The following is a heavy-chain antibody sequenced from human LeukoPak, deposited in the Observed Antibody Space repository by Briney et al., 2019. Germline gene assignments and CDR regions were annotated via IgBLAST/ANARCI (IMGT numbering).Heavy chain of an antibody. Sequence: GASVKVSCKASGYTFTSYYIHWVRQAPGQGLEWMGLINPSGGSTNYAQKFQGRVTMTRDTSTSTVYMELSSLRSEDTAVYYCAKGHSITMIRGGRWYYYMDVWGKGTTVTISS. CDR1: GYTFTSYY. V-gene: IGHV1-46*01. J-gene: IGHJ6*03. D-gene: IGHD3-10*01. CDR2: INPSGGST. CDR3: AKGHSITMIRGGRWYYYMDV.